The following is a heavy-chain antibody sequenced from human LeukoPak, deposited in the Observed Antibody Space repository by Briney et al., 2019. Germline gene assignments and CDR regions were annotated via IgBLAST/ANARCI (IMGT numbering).Heavy chain of an antibody. CDR1: GFTFISYW. Sequence: PGGSLRLSCAASGFTFISYWMSWVRQAPGKGLEWVANIKQDGSEKYYVGSVKGRFTISRDNAKNSLYLQMNSLRAEDTAVYYCARDFPDYYGSGSYTLWYYYYYMDVWGKGTTVTISS. D-gene: IGHD3-10*01. J-gene: IGHJ6*03. CDR3: ARDFPDYYGSGSYTLWYYYYYMDV. V-gene: IGHV3-7*01. CDR2: IKQDGSEK.